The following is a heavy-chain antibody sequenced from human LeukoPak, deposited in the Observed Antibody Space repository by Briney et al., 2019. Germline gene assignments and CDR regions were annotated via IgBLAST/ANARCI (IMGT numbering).Heavy chain of an antibody. D-gene: IGHD3-10*01. CDR1: GYTFTGYY. V-gene: IGHV1-2*02. CDR3: ARVRRTIVRGVTMENWFDP. CDR2: INPNSGGT. Sequence: ASVKVSCKASGYTFTGYYMHWVRQAPGQGLEWMGWINPNSGGTNYAQKFQGRVTMTRDTSISTAYMELSRLRSDDTAVYYCARVRRTIVRGVTMENWFDPWGQGTLVTVSS. J-gene: IGHJ5*02.